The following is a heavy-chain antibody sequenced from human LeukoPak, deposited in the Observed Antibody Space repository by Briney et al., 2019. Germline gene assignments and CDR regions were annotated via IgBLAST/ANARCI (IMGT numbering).Heavy chain of an antibody. D-gene: IGHD4-23*01. V-gene: IGHV1-69*04. CDR2: IIPILGIA. CDR1: GGTFSSYA. CDR3: ARASTVVTPGYFQH. J-gene: IGHJ1*01. Sequence: SVKVSCKASGGTFSSYAISWVRQAPGQGLGWMGRIIPILGIANYAQKFQGRVTITADKSTSTAYMELSSLRSEDTAVYYCARASTVVTPGYFQHWGQGTLVTVSS.